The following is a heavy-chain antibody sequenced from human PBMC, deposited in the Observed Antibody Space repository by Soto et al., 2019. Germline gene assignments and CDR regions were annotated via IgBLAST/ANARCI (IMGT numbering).Heavy chain of an antibody. CDR1: GYTFTSYA. CDR3: ARVGAVAGDSNFDY. D-gene: IGHD6-19*01. Sequence: QVQLAQSGAEVKKPGASVKVSCKASGYTFTSYAIHWVRQAPGQRLEWMGWINAGNGNTKFSQKFQHRVTITTDTSASTAYMELSSLRPEDTAVYYCARVGAVAGDSNFDYWGQGTLVTGSS. J-gene: IGHJ4*02. CDR2: INAGNGNT. V-gene: IGHV1-3*01.